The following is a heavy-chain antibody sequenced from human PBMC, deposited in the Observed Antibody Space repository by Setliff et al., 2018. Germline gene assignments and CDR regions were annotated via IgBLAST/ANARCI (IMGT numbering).Heavy chain of an antibody. CDR3: ARGRDGYNSNAFEI. CDR1: GVAFSSYA. Sequence: ASVKVSCKASGVAFSSYALSWVRQAPGQGLEWMGRIIPVIDITDYAENFQGRVTITADESTKTAYIELSSLRSEDTAIYYCARGRDGYNSNAFEIWGQGTMVTVSS. V-gene: IGHV1-69*04. J-gene: IGHJ3*02. D-gene: IGHD5-12*01. CDR2: IIPVIDIT.